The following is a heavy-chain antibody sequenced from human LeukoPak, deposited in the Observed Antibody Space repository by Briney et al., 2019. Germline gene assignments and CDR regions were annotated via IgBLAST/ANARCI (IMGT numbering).Heavy chain of an antibody. V-gene: IGHV4-59*01. Sequence: SETLSLTCTVSGGSISGYYWSWIRQAPGKGLEWIGYIYYSGSTTYNPSLKSRVTISVDTSKNQFSLRLSSVTAADTAVYYCARGFAYGDTGSFDYWGQGALVTVSS. CDR1: GGSISGYY. J-gene: IGHJ4*02. D-gene: IGHD4-17*01. CDR2: IYYSGST. CDR3: ARGFAYGDTGSFDY.